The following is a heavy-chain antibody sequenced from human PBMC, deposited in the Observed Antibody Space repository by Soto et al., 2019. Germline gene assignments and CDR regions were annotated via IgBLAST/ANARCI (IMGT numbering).Heavy chain of an antibody. J-gene: IGHJ6*01. V-gene: IGHV1-69*01. CDR1: GGSFRRYS. CDR2: IIPMFGTP. D-gene: IGHD2-2*02. CDR3: VRGTRHCTTISCYTPQGSFFYGMDV. Sequence: QVQVVQSGAEVKKPGSSVKVSCRSSGGSFRRYSISWVRQAPGQGLEWMGGIIPMFGTPNYAQKFRSRVTINADESTSTAYMDLSSLRSDDTAVYYCVRGTRHCTTISCYTPQGSFFYGMDVWGQGTTVTVSS.